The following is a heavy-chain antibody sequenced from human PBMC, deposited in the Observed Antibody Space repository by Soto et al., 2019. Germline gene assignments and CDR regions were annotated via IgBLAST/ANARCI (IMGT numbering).Heavy chain of an antibody. D-gene: IGHD1-26*01. CDR1: GGYISSGGYY. CDR3: ARGLITGSQYSGGWYYFDS. J-gene: IGHJ4*02. CDR2: IYYSGST. Sequence: PSETMSLTCTVAGGYISSGGYYWSWIHQQPGKGLEWIGYIYYSGSTYYNPSLKSRVTISIDTSKNQFSLKLSSVTAADTAVYYCARGLITGSQYSGGWYYFDSWGQGTQVTVSS. V-gene: IGHV4-31*03.